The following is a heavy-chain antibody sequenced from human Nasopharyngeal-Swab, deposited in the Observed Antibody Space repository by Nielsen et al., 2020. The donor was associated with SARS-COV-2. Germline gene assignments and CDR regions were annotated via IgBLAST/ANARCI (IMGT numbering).Heavy chain of an antibody. CDR3: ARETTVTTYWEYYYYGMDV. CDR2: IYYSGST. Sequence: GSLRLSCTVSGGSISSSSYYWGWIRQPPGKGLEWIGSIYYSGSTYYNPSPKSRVTISVDTSKNQFSLRLSSVTAADTAVYYCARETTVTTYWEYYYYGMDVWGQGTTVTVSS. CDR1: GGSISSSSYY. V-gene: IGHV4-39*07. J-gene: IGHJ6*02. D-gene: IGHD4-11*01.